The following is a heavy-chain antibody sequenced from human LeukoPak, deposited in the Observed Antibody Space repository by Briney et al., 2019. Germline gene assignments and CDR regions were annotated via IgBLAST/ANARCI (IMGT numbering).Heavy chain of an antibody. Sequence: GGSLRLSCAASGFTFSTYGMHWVRQAPGKGLEWVALIWYDGSNKYYADSEKGRFTISRDNYKNTLYLQMNSLRAEDTAVYYCARDQGCTSTNCYSLFFHYWGQGTLVTVSS. CDR3: ARDQGCTSTNCYSLFFHY. CDR1: GFTFSTYG. CDR2: IWYDGSNK. J-gene: IGHJ4*02. V-gene: IGHV3-30*02. D-gene: IGHD2-2*01.